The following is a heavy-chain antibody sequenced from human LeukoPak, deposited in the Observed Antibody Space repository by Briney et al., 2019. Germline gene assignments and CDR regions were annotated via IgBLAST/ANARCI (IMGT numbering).Heavy chain of an antibody. CDR2: IYYSGST. Sequence: SETLSLTCTVSGCSISSSSYYWGWIRQPPGKGVEWIVSIYYSGSTYYNPSLKSRVTISVDTSKNQFSLKLSSVTAADTAVYYCASRHDYGDYWGQGTLVTVSS. CDR3: ASRHDYGDY. CDR1: GCSISSSSYY. J-gene: IGHJ4*02. V-gene: IGHV4-39*01.